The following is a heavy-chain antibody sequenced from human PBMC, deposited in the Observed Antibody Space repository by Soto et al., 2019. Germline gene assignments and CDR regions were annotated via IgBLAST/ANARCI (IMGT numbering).Heavy chain of an antibody. D-gene: IGHD3-22*01. CDR3: SKSSAHQYYYYMDV. J-gene: IGHJ6*03. CDR1: GFTFSNYA. Sequence: GGSLRLSCAASGFTFSNYAMSWVRQAPGKGLVWVSAISGSGGSTYYADSVKGRFTISRDNSKNTLYLQMNSLRAEDTAVYYCSKSSAHQYYYYMDVWGKGTPVTVSS. V-gene: IGHV3-23*01. CDR2: ISGSGGST.